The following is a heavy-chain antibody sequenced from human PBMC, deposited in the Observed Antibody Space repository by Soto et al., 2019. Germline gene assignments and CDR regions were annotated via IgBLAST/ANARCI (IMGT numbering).Heavy chain of an antibody. CDR1: RGTFSSYA. CDR3: ARSSDSSSWYNYFDY. V-gene: IGHV1-69*13. D-gene: IGHD6-13*01. J-gene: IGHJ4*02. CDR2: IIPIFGTA. Sequence: ASVKVSCKACRGTFSSYAISWVRRAPGRGLEWMGGIIPIFGTANYAQKFKGRVTITADDSTSTAYMELSSLRSEDTAVYYCARSSDSSSWYNYFDYWGQGTLVTVSS.